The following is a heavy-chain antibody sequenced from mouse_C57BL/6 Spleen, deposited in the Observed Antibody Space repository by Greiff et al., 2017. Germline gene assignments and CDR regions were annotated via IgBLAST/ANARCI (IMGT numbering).Heavy chain of an antibody. CDR1: GYIFTDYN. CDR2: INPNNGGT. D-gene: IGHD1-1*01. V-gene: IGHV1-18*01. J-gene: IGHJ2*01. Sequence: EVQLQQSGPELVKPGASVKIPCKASGYIFTDYNMDWVKQSHGKSLEWIGDINPNNGGTIYNQKFKGKATLTVDKSSSTAYMELRSLTSEDTAVYYCARNYYGSSFGVYFDYWGQGTTLTVSS. CDR3: ARNYYGSSFGVYFDY.